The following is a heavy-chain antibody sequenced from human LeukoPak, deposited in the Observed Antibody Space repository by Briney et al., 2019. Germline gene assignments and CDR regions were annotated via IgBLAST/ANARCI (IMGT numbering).Heavy chain of an antibody. CDR3: ARDNDFWSA. Sequence: SETLSLTCAVSGGSISSGSYYWSWIRQPAGKGLEWIGRIYTSGSTNYNPSLKSRVTISVDASKNQFCLKLSSVTAADTDVYYCARDNDFWSAWGQGTLVTVSS. CDR2: IYTSGST. J-gene: IGHJ5*02. V-gene: IGHV4-61*02. CDR1: GGSISSGSYY. D-gene: IGHD3-3*01.